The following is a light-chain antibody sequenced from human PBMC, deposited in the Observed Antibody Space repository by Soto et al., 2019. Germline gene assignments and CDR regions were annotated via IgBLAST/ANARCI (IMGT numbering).Light chain of an antibody. CDR3: QQRSNWPLT. V-gene: IGKV3-11*01. Sequence: ENVLTQSPGTLSLSPGERATLSCRASQSVSSYLAWYQQKPGQAPRLLIYDASNRATGIPARFSGSGSGTDFTLTISSLEPEDFAVYYCQQRSNWPLTFGPGTKVDIK. CDR1: QSVSSY. J-gene: IGKJ3*01. CDR2: DAS.